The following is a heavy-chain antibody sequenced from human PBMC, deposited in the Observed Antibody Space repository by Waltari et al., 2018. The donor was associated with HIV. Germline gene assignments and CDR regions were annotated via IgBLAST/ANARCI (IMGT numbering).Heavy chain of an antibody. CDR3: AKVDYDSRKWYFDY. D-gene: IGHD3-22*01. Sequence: EVDLLQSGGDVVQPGGSLPPPGPASNFPFSLYARGWVRQAPGKGLEWVSSISGTGASTYYADSIKGRFTVSRDNSKNTLYLQIDGLTAEDTALYFCAKVDYDSRKWYFDYWGRGTLVTVSS. CDR2: ISGTGAST. J-gene: IGHJ4*02. CDR1: NFPFSLYA. V-gene: IGHV3-23*01.